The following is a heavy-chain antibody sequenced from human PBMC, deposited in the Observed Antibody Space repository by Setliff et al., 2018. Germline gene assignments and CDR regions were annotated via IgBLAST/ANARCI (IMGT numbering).Heavy chain of an antibody. Sequence: PSETLSLTCRVSGGSISSGNYYWGLMRQPPGKGLEWVATIYYSGSTYSNPSLKSRLIISVDAPDNQFSVKLSSVTAADTAVYYCARRKSNGSGSYPSLYMDVWGKGIMVTGSS. V-gene: IGHV4-39*01. J-gene: IGHJ6*03. D-gene: IGHD3-10*01. CDR3: ARRKSNGSGSYPSLYMDV. CDR1: GGSISSGNYY. CDR2: IYYSGST.